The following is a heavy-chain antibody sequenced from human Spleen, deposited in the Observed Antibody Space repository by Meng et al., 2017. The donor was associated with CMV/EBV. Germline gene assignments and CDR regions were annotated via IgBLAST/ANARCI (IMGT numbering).Heavy chain of an antibody. CDR2: IIPMFRKT. V-gene: IGHV1-69*05. CDR3: ARVPDSRAPEDDY. J-gene: IGHJ4*02. CDR1: GGTVRSYA. Sequence: CTASGGTVRSYAINWVRQAPGHGLEWIGNIIPMFRKTNYAQKFQGRVTITTGESSGTVFMELSSLTLDDTAIYFCARVPDSRAPEDDYWGQGTLVTVSS. D-gene: IGHD4/OR15-4a*01.